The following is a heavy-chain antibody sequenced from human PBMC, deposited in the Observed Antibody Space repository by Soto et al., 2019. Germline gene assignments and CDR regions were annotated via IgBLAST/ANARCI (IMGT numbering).Heavy chain of an antibody. Sequence: QVQLQESGPGLVKPSGTLSLTCTVSGASISSTSSGDWWSWVRQPPGKGLEWIGEIHHSGSTNYNPSLKSRVPMSVDKSKNQCSLRLSSVTAADTAVYYCAKMVGATRVDYWGQGTLVTVSS. CDR1: GASISSTSSGDW. CDR2: IHHSGST. J-gene: IGHJ4*02. V-gene: IGHV4-4*02. CDR3: AKMVGATRVDY. D-gene: IGHD1-26*01.